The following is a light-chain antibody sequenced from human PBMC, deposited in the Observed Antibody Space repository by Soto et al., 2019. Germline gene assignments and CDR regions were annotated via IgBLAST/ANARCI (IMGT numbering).Light chain of an antibody. V-gene: IGKV3-11*01. Sequence: EIVLTQSPVTLSLSPGDRATLSCRASQTVSTYLAWYQQKPGQAPRLLIYDASNRATGIPARFSGSGSGTDFTFTISSREPEDLAFDYCQQRNHWTPDITFGQGTRLDIK. J-gene: IGKJ5*01. CDR2: DAS. CDR1: QTVSTY. CDR3: QQRNHWTPDIT.